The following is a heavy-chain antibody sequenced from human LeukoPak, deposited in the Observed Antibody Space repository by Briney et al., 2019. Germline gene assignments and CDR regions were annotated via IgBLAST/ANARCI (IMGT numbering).Heavy chain of an antibody. CDR2: IKPDGSGK. CDR3: ARCAVAAAGDY. V-gene: IGHV3-7*01. J-gene: IGHJ4*02. CDR1: GLTFSSYW. D-gene: IGHD6-13*01. Sequence: GGSLRLSCAASGLTFSSYWMSWVRQAPGKGTEWVANIKPDGSGKYYVDSVKGRFTISRDNAENSLFLHMNSLRAEDTAVYYCARCAVAAAGDYWGRGPLVTVSS.